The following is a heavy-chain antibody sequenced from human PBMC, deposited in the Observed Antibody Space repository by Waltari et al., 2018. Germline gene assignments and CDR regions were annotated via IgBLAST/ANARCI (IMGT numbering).Heavy chain of an antibody. D-gene: IGHD6-13*01. CDR3: AKAQTFSSSWYDTVFDY. CDR2: ISWNSGSI. CDR1: GFTFDDYA. J-gene: IGHJ4*02. Sequence: EVQLVESGGGLVQPGRSLRLSCAASGFTFDDYAMHWVRQAPGKGLEWVSGISWNSGSIGYADSVKGRFTISRDNAKNSLYLQMNSLRAEDMALYYCAKAQTFSSSWYDTVFDYWGQGTLVTVSS. V-gene: IGHV3-9*03.